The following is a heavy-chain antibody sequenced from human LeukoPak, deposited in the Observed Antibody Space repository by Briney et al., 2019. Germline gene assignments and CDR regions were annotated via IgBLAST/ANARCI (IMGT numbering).Heavy chain of an antibody. CDR2: ISGSSGST. Sequence: GGSLSLSCAASGFTFSSYTMSWVRQAPGQGLEWVSAISGSSGSTYYADSVKGRFTISRDNSKNTLYLQMNSLRAEDTAVYYCGKERWSRDGSGQLSSFDYWGQGTLVTVSS. D-gene: IGHD3-10*01. J-gene: IGHJ4*02. CDR1: GFTFSSYT. CDR3: GKERWSRDGSGQLSSFDY. V-gene: IGHV3-23*01.